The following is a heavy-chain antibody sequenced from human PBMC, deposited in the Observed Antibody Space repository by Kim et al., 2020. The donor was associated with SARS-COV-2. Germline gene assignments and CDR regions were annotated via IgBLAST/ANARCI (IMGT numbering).Heavy chain of an antibody. CDR1: GGSISSSSYY. CDR2: IYYSGST. J-gene: IGHJ4*02. CDR3: ARLVSVSWGLAYYYGSGSYYNEGAFDY. D-gene: IGHD3-10*01. V-gene: IGHV4-39*01. Sequence: SETLSLTCTVSGGSISSSSYYWGWIRQPPGKGLEWIGSIYYSGSTYYNPSLKSRVTISVDTSKNQFSLKLSSVTAADTAVYYCARLVSVSWGLAYYYGSGSYYNEGAFDYWGQGTLVTVSS.